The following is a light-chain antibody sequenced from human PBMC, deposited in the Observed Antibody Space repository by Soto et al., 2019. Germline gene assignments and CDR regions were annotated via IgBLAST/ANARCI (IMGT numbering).Light chain of an antibody. CDR3: QSYDSSLSGSV. CDR1: SSNIGASYA. J-gene: IGLJ3*02. CDR2: GNS. V-gene: IGLV1-40*01. Sequence: QTVVTQPPSVSGAPGQRVTISCTGSSSNIGASYAVHWYQQLPGTAPKLIIYGNSNRPSGVPDRFSGSKSGTSASLAITGLQAEDEADYYCQSYDSSLSGSVFGGGTKLTVL.